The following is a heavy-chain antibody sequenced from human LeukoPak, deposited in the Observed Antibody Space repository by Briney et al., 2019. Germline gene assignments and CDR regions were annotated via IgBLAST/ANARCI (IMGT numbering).Heavy chain of an antibody. CDR2: IWHDGSNK. CDR1: GFTFSSYG. CDR3: ARGGYCSGGSCPHTFDY. D-gene: IGHD2-15*01. J-gene: IGHJ4*02. Sequence: PGGSLRLSCAASGFTFSSYGMHWVRQAPGKGLEWVAVIWHDGSNKYYADSVKGRFTISRDNSKNTLYLQMNSLRAEDTAVYYCARGGYCSGGSCPHTFDYWGQGTLVTVSS. V-gene: IGHV3-33*01.